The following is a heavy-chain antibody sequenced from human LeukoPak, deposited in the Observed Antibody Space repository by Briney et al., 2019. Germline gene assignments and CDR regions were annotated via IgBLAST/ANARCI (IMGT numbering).Heavy chain of an antibody. V-gene: IGHV3-64*01. Sequence: GGSLRLFCSASGFTFSSYAMTLVGQAPGKGLEWVSGISDSGGNTYYANSVKGRFTISRDNSKNTLYLQLGSLRAEDMAVYYCARGVVTAISNWFDPWGQGTLLTVSS. CDR1: GFTFSSYA. CDR3: ARGVVTAISNWFDP. D-gene: IGHD2-21*02. J-gene: IGHJ5*02. CDR2: ISDSGGNT.